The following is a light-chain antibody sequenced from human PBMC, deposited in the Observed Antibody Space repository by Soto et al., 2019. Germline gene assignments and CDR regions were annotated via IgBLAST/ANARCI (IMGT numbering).Light chain of an antibody. Sequence: SYELTQPPSVSVSPGQTARITCSGDALPNQYAYWYQQKPDQAPVLLIYKDSDRPSGIPERFSGSSSGTTVTLTISGVRPEDEAAYYCRSAYTSDTYVVFGGGTKLTVL. CDR1: ALPNQY. CDR3: RSAYTSDTYVV. CDR2: KDS. V-gene: IGLV3-25*03. J-gene: IGLJ2*01.